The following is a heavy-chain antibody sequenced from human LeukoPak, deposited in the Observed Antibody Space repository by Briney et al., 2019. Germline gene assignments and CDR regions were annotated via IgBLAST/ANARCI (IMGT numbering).Heavy chain of an antibody. Sequence: GGSLRLSCAASGFTFSSYEMNWVRQAPGKGLEWVSYISSGGSTIYYADSVKGRFTISRDNSKNTLYLQMNSLRAEDTAVYYCAKSRSDVVDYWGQGTLVTVSS. CDR1: GFTFSSYE. CDR2: ISSGGSTI. V-gene: IGHV3-48*03. CDR3: AKSRSDVVDY. J-gene: IGHJ4*02. D-gene: IGHD3-3*01.